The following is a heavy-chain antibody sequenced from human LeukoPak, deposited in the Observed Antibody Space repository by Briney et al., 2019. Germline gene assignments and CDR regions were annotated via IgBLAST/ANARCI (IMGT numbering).Heavy chain of an antibody. CDR1: GGTFSSYA. Sequence: SVKVSCKASGGTFSSYAISWVRQAPGQGLEWMGGIIPIFGTANYAQKFQGRVTITADESTSTAYMELSSLRSEDTAVYYCARDGAARLGYNWFDPWGQGTLVTVSS. CDR2: IIPIFGTA. V-gene: IGHV1-69*01. J-gene: IGHJ5*02. D-gene: IGHD6-6*01. CDR3: ARDGAARLGYNWFDP.